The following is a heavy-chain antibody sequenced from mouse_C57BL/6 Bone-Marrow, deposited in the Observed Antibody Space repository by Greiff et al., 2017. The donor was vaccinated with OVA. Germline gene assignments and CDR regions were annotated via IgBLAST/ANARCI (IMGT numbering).Heavy chain of an antibody. V-gene: IGHV10-1*01. Sequence: EVQLVESGGGLVQPKGSLKLSCAASGFSFNTYAMNWVRQAPGKGLEWVARIRSKSNNYATYYADSVKDRFTISRDDSESMLYLQMNNLKTEDTAMYYCVRRGDYYGNAMEYWGQGTSVTVSS. CDR2: IRSKSNNYAT. CDR1: GFSFNTYA. D-gene: IGHD1-1*01. J-gene: IGHJ4*01. CDR3: VRRGDYYGNAMEY.